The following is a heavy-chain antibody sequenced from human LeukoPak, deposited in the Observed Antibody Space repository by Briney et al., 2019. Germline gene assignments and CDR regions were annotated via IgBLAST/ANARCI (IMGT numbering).Heavy chain of an antibody. CDR3: AREVAVAGIYL. CDR2: IYTSGST. CDR1: TCTSSSVRCY. Sequence: PSVTLSCNGSGSTCTSSSVRCYRRCIRQPPEKRLEWIGRIYTSGSTNYNPSVKSRVTISVDTSKSQFSLKLSSVTAADTAVYYCAREVAVAGIYLWGQGTLVTVSS. D-gene: IGHD6-19*01. V-gene: IGHV4-61*02. J-gene: IGHJ4*02.